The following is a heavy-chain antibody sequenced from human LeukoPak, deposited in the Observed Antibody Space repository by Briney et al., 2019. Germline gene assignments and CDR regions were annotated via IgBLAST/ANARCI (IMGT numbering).Heavy chain of an antibody. J-gene: IGHJ4*02. CDR3: ARLMYYYGSGSYLY. CDR2: IKQDGSEK. D-gene: IGHD3-10*01. Sequence: GGSLRLSCAASGFTFSSYWMSWVRQAPGKGLEWVANIKQDGSEKYYVDSVRGRFTISRDNAKNSLYLQMNSLRAEDTAVYYCARLMYYYGSGSYLYWGQGTLVTVSS. CDR1: GFTFSSYW. V-gene: IGHV3-7*01.